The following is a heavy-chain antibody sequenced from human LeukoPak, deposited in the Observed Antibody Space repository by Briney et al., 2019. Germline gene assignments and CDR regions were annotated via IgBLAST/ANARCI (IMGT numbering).Heavy chain of an antibody. CDR3: ASYCSSTSCYGGDPDSDFDI. J-gene: IGHJ3*02. CDR1: GASISSGDYY. CDR2: IYYSGST. V-gene: IGHV4-30-4*01. D-gene: IGHD2-2*01. Sequence: PSQTLSLTCTVSGASISSGDYYWSWIRQPPGKGLEWIGYIYYSGSTYYNPSLKSRVTISVDTSKNQFSLRLSSVTAADTAVYYCASYCSSTSCYGGDPDSDFDIWGQGTMVTVSS.